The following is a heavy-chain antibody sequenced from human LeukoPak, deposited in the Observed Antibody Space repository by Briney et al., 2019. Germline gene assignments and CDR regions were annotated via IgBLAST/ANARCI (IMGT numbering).Heavy chain of an antibody. V-gene: IGHV1-2*02. Sequence: GASVKVSCKASGYTFTGYYMHRVRQAPGQGLEGMGWINPNSGGTNCAQKFKGRVTMTRDTSISTAYMELSRLRSDDTAVYYCARALSLEYRVATITPHFDYWGEGSLVTVSS. D-gene: IGHD5-12*01. J-gene: IGHJ4*02. CDR2: INPNSGGT. CDR1: GYTFTGYY. CDR3: ARALSLEYRVATITPHFDY.